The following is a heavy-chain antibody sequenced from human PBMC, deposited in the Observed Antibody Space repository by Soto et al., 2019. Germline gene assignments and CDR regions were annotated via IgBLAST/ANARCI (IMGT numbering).Heavy chain of an antibody. CDR2: IYYSGNT. J-gene: IGHJ4*02. Sequence: QLQLQESGPGLVKPSKTLSLTCTVSGGSISSSSYYWGWIRQPPGKGLEWIGSIYYSGNTYYTPSLKSRVTISVDTSKNQFSLKLSSVTAADTAVYYCAREGGRYCTGGSCQVDYWGQGTLVTVSS. CDR3: AREGGRYCTGGSCQVDY. CDR1: GGSISSSSYY. V-gene: IGHV4-39*02. D-gene: IGHD2-15*01.